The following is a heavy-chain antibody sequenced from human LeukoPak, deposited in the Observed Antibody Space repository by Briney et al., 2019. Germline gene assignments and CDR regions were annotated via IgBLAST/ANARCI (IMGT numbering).Heavy chain of an antibody. CDR3: ARGLYYDSSGYYVFAFDI. V-gene: IGHV4-59*01. CDR1: GGSISSYY. D-gene: IGHD3-22*01. Sequence: SETLSLTCTVSGGSISSYYWSWIRQPPGKGLEWIGYIYYSGSTNYNPSLKSRVTISVDTSKNQFSLKLSSVTAADTAVYYCARGLYYDSSGYYVFAFDIWGQGTMVTVSS. CDR2: IYYSGST. J-gene: IGHJ3*02.